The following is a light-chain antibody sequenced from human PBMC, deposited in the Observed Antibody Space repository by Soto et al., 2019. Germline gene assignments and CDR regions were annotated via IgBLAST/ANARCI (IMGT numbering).Light chain of an antibody. CDR1: QSVFYSSNNKNY. CDR3: QQYYSTPRT. V-gene: IGKV4-1*01. Sequence: DIVMTQSPDSVAVSLVESATVKCKSIQSVFYSSNNKNYLAWYQQKPGQPPKLLIYWASTRESGVPDRFSGSGSGTDFTLTIGSLQAEDVAVYYCQQYYSTPRTFGQGTKVDIK. CDR2: WAS. J-gene: IGKJ1*01.